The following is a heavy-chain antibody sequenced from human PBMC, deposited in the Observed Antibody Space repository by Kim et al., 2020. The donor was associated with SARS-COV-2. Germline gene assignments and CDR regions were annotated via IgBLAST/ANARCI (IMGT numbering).Heavy chain of an antibody. CDR3: ARDQHGDSTFYY. V-gene: IGHV3-30-3*01. CDR1: GFTFSSYA. J-gene: IGHJ4*02. CDR2: ISYDGSNK. D-gene: IGHD4-17*01. Sequence: GGSLRLSCAASGFTFSSYAMHWVRQAPGKGLEWVAVISYDGSNKYYADSVKGRFTISRDNSKNTLYLQMHSLRAEDTAVYYCARDQHGDSTFYYWGQGTLVTVSS.